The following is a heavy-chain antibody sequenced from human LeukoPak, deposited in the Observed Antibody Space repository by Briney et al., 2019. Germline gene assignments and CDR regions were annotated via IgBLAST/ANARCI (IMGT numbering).Heavy chain of an antibody. Sequence: SETLSLTCIVSGGSVRSINYYWSWIRQPPGKGLEWIGYIYYAGSTNYNPSLKSRVTMSIDTSKNQFSLKLSSVTAADTAVYYCARTTIAAAGYYFDYWGQGTLVTVSS. D-gene: IGHD6-13*01. V-gene: IGHV4-61*01. CDR3: ARTTIAAAGYYFDY. CDR1: GGSVRSINYY. J-gene: IGHJ4*02. CDR2: IYYAGST.